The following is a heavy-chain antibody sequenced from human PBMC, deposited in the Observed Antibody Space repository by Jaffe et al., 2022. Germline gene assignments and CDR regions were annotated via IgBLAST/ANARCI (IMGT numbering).Heavy chain of an antibody. CDR2: IDWDDDK. Sequence: QVTLRESGPALVKPTQTLTLTCTFSGFSLSTSGMCVSWIRQPPGKALEWLALIDWDDDKYYSTSLKTRLTISKDTSKNQVVLTMTNMDPVDTATYYCARMLGYSGLGAYYFDYWGQGTLVTVSS. V-gene: IGHV2-70*01. D-gene: IGHD5-12*01. CDR1: GFSLSTSGMC. J-gene: IGHJ4*02. CDR3: ARMLGYSGLGAYYFDY.